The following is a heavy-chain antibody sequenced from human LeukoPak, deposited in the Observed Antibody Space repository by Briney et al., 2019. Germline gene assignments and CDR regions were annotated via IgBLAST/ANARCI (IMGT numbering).Heavy chain of an antibody. CDR3: ARQKWRHDAFDI. Sequence: SETLSLTCTVSGGSISSYYWSWIRQPPGKGLEWVGYIYYSGSTNYNPSLKSRVTISVDTSKNQFSLKLSSVTAADTAVYYCARQKWRHDAFDIWGQGTMVTVSS. CDR2: IYYSGST. V-gene: IGHV4-59*08. CDR1: GGSISSYY. D-gene: IGHD5-12*01. J-gene: IGHJ3*02.